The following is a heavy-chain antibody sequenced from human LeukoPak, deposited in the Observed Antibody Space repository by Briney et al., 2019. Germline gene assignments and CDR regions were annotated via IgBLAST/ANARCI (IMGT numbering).Heavy chain of an antibody. Sequence: GGSLRLSCAASGFTFSDYYMTWIRQAPGKGLECVSYISSSSDYTNYPDSVKGRFTISRDNAKNSLYLQMDSLRAEDTAVYYCARVKVGTTNRYDYWGQGTLVTVSS. CDR2: ISSSSDYT. CDR1: GFTFSDYY. V-gene: IGHV3-11*05. J-gene: IGHJ4*02. CDR3: ARVKVGTTNRYDY. D-gene: IGHD1-26*01.